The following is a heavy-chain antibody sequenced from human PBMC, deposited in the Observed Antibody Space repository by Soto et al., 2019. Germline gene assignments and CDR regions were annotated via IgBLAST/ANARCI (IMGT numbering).Heavy chain of an antibody. D-gene: IGHD3-3*01. Sequence: GGSLRLSCSGSGFFFQNYALHWVRLAPGKGLEWVAYIFYDGSNDNYADSVKGRFTVSRDNSEGMMYLQMNNLRVEDTGVYFCARAMTMTLGRIFGMDVWGLGTSVTVSS. J-gene: IGHJ6*02. CDR2: IFYDGSND. CDR1: GFFFQNYA. V-gene: IGHV3-33*01. CDR3: ARAMTMTLGRIFGMDV.